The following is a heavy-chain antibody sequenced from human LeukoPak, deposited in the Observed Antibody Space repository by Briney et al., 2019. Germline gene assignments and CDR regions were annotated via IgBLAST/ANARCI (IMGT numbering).Heavy chain of an antibody. CDR2: IIPILGIA. CDR1: GGTFSSYA. CDR3: APYYDSSGYKLPLSY. D-gene: IGHD3-22*01. Sequence: SVKVSCKASGGTFSSYAISWVRQDPGQGLEWMGRIIPILGIANYAQKFQGRVTITADKSTSTAYMELSSLRSEDTAVYYCAPYYDSSGYKLPLSYWGQGTLVTVSS. J-gene: IGHJ4*02. V-gene: IGHV1-69*04.